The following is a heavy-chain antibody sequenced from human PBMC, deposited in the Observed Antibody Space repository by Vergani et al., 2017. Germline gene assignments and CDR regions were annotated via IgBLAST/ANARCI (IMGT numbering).Heavy chain of an antibody. D-gene: IGHD3-16*02. J-gene: IGHJ6*03. CDR3: ARASXRALVSYYYYMDV. V-gene: IGHV4-30-2*01. CDR2: IFPSGNS. Sequence: QLQESGPGLVKPQGTLYLTCAVSGDSITNGGFSWNWIRQPPGKGPEWIGYIFPSGNSDYNPSLKNRVSISLDKSKNQFSLWVNSVTAADTAVYFCARASXRALVSYYYYMDVWGKGKTVVVSS. CDR1: GDSITNGGFS.